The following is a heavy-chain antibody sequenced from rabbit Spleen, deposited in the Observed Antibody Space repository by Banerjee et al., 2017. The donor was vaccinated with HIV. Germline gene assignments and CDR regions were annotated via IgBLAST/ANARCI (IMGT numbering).Heavy chain of an antibody. CDR1: GFSFSSSDC. CDR3: ARDTSTSFSSYGMDL. Sequence: QEQLVESGGGLVQPEGSLTLTCTASGFSFSSSDCIAWVRQAPGKGLEWIACIYAGSSGFTYHATWAKGRFTISKTSSTTVTLQMTSLTAADTATYFCARDTSTSFSSYGMDLWGPGTLVTVS. CDR2: IYAGSSGFT. V-gene: IGHV1S45*01. J-gene: IGHJ6*01. D-gene: IGHD1-1*01.